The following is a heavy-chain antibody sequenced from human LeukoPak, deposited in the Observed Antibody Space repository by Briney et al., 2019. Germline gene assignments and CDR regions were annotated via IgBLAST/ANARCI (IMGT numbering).Heavy chain of an antibody. CDR3: ARGGYPGDFFDY. CDR1: GGSISSGGYY. J-gene: IGHJ4*02. D-gene: IGHD2-21*01. Sequence: SETLSLTCTVSGGSISSGGYYWSWIRQHPGKGLEWIGYIYYSGSTYYNPSLKSRVTISVDTSKNQFSLKLSSVTAADTAVYYCARGGYPGDFFDYWGQGTLVTVSS. CDR2: IYYSGST. V-gene: IGHV4-31*03.